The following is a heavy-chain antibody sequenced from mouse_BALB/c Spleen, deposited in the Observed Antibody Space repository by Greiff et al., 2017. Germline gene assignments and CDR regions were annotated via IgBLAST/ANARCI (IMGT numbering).Heavy chain of an antibody. D-gene: IGHD1-1*02. CDR2: INTSYGRT. J-gene: IGHJ2*01. Sequence: QVQLQQPGAELVKPGASVKLSCKASGYTFTSYWMHWVKQRPGQGLEWIGDINTSYGRTNYNEKFKSKTTLAVDKSSSTAYMQLSSLTSEDSAFCVCAREHYCHFDYWGQGTTLTVSS. CDR3: AREHYCHFDY. CDR1: GYTFTSYW. V-gene: IGHV1S81*02.